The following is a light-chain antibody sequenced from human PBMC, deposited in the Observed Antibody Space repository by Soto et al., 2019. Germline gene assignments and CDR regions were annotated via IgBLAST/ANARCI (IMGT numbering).Light chain of an antibody. J-gene: IGKJ1*01. CDR1: QSVSSSY. CDR3: QQYGSPPLT. CDR2: GAS. V-gene: IGKV3-20*01. Sequence: EIVLTQSPGTLSLSPGERATLSCRASQSVSSSYLAWYQQKPGQAPRLLSYGASSRATGIPDRFSGSGSGTDFPLTIRRLEPEDFAVYYCQQYGSPPLTFGQGTKVEIK.